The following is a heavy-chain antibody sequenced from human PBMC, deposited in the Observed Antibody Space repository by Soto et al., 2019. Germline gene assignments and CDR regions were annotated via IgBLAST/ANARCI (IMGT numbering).Heavy chain of an antibody. CDR3: SILFIIRSPPKCFDL. CDR1: GGSFSGDC. D-gene: IGHD1-26*01. Sequence: SETLSLTCAVYGGSFSGDCWTWIRQSPGKGLEWIGDINHSGRVNYSPSLKSRVTISLDTSKNQFSLTLSAVTAADTAMYYCSILFIIRSPPKCFDLSGPGIFLTVST. J-gene: IGHJ5*02. V-gene: IGHV4-34*01. CDR2: INHSGRV.